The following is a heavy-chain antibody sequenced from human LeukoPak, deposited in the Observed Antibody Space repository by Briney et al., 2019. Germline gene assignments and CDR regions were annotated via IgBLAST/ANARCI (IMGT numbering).Heavy chain of an antibody. J-gene: IGHJ5*02. Sequence: ASVKVSCKASGFTFTRYDINWVRQATGQGLEWMGWMNPNNGNTGYAQTFQGRVTMTRDTFTSTAYMELRSLTFEDTAVYYCVRDGEGLAISVNYWFDLWGQGTLVTVSS. D-gene: IGHD3-10*01. CDR2: MNPNNGNT. CDR3: VRDGEGLAISVNYWFDL. V-gene: IGHV1-8*01. CDR1: GFTFTRYD.